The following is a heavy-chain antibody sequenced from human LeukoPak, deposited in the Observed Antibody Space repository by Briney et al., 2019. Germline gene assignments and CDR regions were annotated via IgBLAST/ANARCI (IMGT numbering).Heavy chain of an antibody. J-gene: IGHJ6*02. CDR2: VRSSDGYT. D-gene: IGHD1-26*01. CDR3: ANSPTSTATTSYGMDV. V-gene: IGHV3-23*01. Sequence: GGSLRLSCAASGFTSSRYAMNWVRQAPGKGLEWVSTVRSSDGYTYYADSVRGRFTISGDDSKTTVYQQMNSLRAEDTAVYYCANSPTSTATTSYGMDVWGRGTTVTVSS. CDR1: GFTSSRYA.